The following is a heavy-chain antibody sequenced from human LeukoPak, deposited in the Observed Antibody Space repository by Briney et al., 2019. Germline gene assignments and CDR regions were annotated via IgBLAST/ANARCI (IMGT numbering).Heavy chain of an antibody. V-gene: IGHV3-23*01. CDR2: ISGSGVST. Sequence: GGSLRLSCAASGLTFSSYAMSWVRRAPGKGLEWVSAISGSGVSTYYADSVKGRFTISRDNSKNTLYLQMNSLRAEDTAVYYCAKKAQGSSWYVDYWGQGTLVTVSS. CDR3: AKKAQGSSWYVDY. J-gene: IGHJ4*02. CDR1: GLTFSSYA. D-gene: IGHD6-13*01.